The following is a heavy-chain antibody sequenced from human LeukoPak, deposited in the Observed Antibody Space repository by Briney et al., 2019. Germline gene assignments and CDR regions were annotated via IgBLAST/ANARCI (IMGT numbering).Heavy chain of an antibody. CDR2: IKQDGSEK. CDR3: ARDGYNYGSLDY. V-gene: IGHV3-7*01. CDR1: GFTFSSYW. J-gene: IGHJ4*02. Sequence: GGSLRLSCAASGFTFSSYWMSWVRQAPGKGLEWVANIKQDGSEKYYVDSVKGRFTISRDNSKNTLYLQMNSLRAGDTAVYYCARDGYNYGSLDYWGQGTLVTVSS. D-gene: IGHD5-24*01.